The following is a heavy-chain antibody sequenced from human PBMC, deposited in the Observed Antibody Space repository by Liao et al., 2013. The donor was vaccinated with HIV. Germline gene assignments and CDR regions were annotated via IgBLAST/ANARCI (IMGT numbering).Heavy chain of an antibody. CDR1: GDSISSGSYY. CDR2: IHTSGST. D-gene: IGHD7-27*01. V-gene: IGHV4-61*02. CDR3: ARVGQPLGDY. J-gene: IGHJ4*02. Sequence: QVQLQESGPGLVKPSQTLSLTCAVSGDSISSGSYYWSWIRQPAGKGLEWIGRIHTSGSTIYNPSLKSRATISLETSENQFSLKLSSVTAADTAVYYCARVGQPLGDYWGQGTLVTVSS.